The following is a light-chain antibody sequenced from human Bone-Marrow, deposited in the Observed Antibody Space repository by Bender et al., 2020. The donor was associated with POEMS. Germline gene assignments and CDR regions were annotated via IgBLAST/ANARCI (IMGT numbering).Light chain of an antibody. Sequence: QSALTQPRSVSGSPGQSVTISCTGTSSDVGGYNYVSWYHQHPGKIPKFIIFEGTKRPSGVSNRFSGSKSGNTASLTISGRRTEDEADYYCSSYTPSSTYVFGTGTTVTVL. CDR2: EGT. J-gene: IGLJ1*01. CDR1: SSDVGGYNY. V-gene: IGLV2-14*01. CDR3: SSYTPSSTYV.